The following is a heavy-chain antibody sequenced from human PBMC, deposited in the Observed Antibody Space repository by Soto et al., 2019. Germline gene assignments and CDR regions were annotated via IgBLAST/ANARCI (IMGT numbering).Heavy chain of an antibody. Sequence: SETLSLTCTVSGGSISSGGYYWSWIRQHPGKGLEWIGYIYYSGSTYYNPSLKSRVTISVDTSKNQFSLKLSSVTAADTAVYYCARGLAAIAASWYDPWGQGTLVTVSS. CDR3: ARGLAAIAASWYDP. CDR2: IYYSGST. D-gene: IGHD6-25*01. J-gene: IGHJ5*02. V-gene: IGHV4-31*03. CDR1: GGSISSGGYY.